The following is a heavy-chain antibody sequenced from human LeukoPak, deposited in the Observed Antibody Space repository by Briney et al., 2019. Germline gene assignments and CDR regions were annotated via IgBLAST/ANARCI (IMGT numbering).Heavy chain of an antibody. J-gene: IGHJ4*02. Sequence: SGTLSLTCTVSGGSISGYYWGWVRQPPGKGLECFGTIHYSGNTNYNPSLKSRVTMSIDTSKNQFSLRLTSVTAADTAVYYCARLRDLYNVFEYWGQGALVTVSS. CDR3: ARLRDLYNVFEY. V-gene: IGHV4-59*08. CDR1: GGSISGYY. D-gene: IGHD3-16*01. CDR2: IHYSGNT.